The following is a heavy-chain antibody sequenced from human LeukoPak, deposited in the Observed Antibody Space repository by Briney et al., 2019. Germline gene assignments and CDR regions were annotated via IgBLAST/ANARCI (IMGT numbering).Heavy chain of an antibody. CDR3: ARVGCRGASCYSAWFDN. CDR2: ISFDARNQ. CDR1: GFTFSDYA. Sequence: GRSLRLSCAASGFTFSDYAMHWVRQAPGKGLEWVAVISFDARNQNYADSVKGRFTIYRDSSTNTLFLQMNSLRPGDTAVYYCARVGCRGASCYSAWFDNWGQGTLVTVSS. J-gene: IGHJ4*02. V-gene: IGHV3-30*04. D-gene: IGHD2-15*01.